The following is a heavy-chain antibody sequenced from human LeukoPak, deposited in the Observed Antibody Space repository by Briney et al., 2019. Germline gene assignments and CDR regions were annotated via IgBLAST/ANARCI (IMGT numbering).Heavy chain of an antibody. J-gene: IGHJ6*03. CDR3: AKRRGLELLYYYYMDV. V-gene: IGHV3-23*01. Sequence: GGTLRLSCAVSGFTFSSYAISWVRQAPGKGLEWVSAISGSGGSTYYADSVKGRFTISRDNSKNTLYLQMNSLRAEDTAVYYCAKRRGLELLYYYYMDVWGKGTTVTVSS. CDR1: GFTFSSYA. CDR2: ISGSGGST. D-gene: IGHD1-7*01.